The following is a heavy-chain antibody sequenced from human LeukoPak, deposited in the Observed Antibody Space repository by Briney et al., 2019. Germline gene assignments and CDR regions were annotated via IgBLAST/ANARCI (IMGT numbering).Heavy chain of an antibody. CDR3: ARGLYYYDSSGYYPPGDY. D-gene: IGHD3-22*01. Sequence: GGSLRLSCAASGFTFTTYDMSWIRQAPGKGLEWVSYISSSGSTIYYADSVKGRFTISRDNAKNSLYLQMNSLRAEDTAVYYCARGLYYYDSSGYYPPGDYWGQGTLVTVSS. CDR1: GFTFTTYD. CDR2: ISSSGSTI. J-gene: IGHJ4*02. V-gene: IGHV3-11*01.